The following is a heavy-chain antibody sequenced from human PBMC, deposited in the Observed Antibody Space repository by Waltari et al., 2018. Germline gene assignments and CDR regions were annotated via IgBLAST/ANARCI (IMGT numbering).Heavy chain of an antibody. D-gene: IGHD2-8*02. CDR2: IKEDGSEK. CDR3: ASALGYCAGGACSFDY. CDR1: GFTFSNYW. V-gene: IGHV3-7*01. J-gene: IGHJ4*02. Sequence: EVQLVESGGGLVQPGGSLRLSCAASGFTFSNYWMNWVRQAPGKGLEWVANIKEDGSEKLYVDSVKGRFTISRDNAKNSLYLQMNRLRVEDTAVYYCASALGYCAGGACSFDYWGQGTLVTVSS.